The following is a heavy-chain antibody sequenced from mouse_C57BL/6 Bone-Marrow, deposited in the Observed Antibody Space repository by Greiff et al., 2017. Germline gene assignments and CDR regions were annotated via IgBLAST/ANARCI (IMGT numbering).Heavy chain of an antibody. V-gene: IGHV1-82*01. CDR1: GYAFSSSW. CDR3: AREGDSSCYEAY. J-gene: IGHJ3*01. Sequence: QVQLQQSGPELVKPGASVKISCKASGYAFSSSWMNWVKQRPGQGLEWIGRIYPGDGDTNYNGKFKGKATLTADNSSSTAYMALRSLTSEDAAVYCGAREGDSSCYEAYWGQGTLVTVSA. D-gene: IGHD3-2*02. CDR2: IYPGDGDT.